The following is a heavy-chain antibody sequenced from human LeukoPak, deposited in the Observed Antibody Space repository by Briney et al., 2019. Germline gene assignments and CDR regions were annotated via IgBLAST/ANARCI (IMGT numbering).Heavy chain of an antibody. CDR2: TSTYNGKT. J-gene: IGHJ5*02. CDR1: GYTFTTFG. D-gene: IGHD3-10*01. V-gene: IGHV1-18*01. CDR3: ARTLMVQGLMGWFDP. Sequence: ASVKVSCKTSGYTFTTFGITWVRQAPGQGLEWMGWTSTYNGKTDYAQKFQGRVTMTTDTSTSTANMELRSLRSDDTAIYYCARTLMVQGLMGWFDPWGQGTLVTVSS.